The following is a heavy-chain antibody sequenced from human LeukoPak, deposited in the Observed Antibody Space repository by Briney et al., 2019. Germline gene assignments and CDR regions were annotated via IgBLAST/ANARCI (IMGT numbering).Heavy chain of an antibody. J-gene: IGHJ4*02. CDR3: AIYSGAPTFFDY. CDR1: GFTFSSYA. CDR2: ISYDGSNK. D-gene: IGHD2-15*01. V-gene: IGHV3-30*04. Sequence: GRSLRLSCAASGFTFSSYAMHWVRQAPGKGLEWVAVISYDGSNKYYADSVKGRFTISRDNSKNTLYLQMNSLRAEDTAVYYCAIYSGAPTFFDYWGRGPLVPVPS.